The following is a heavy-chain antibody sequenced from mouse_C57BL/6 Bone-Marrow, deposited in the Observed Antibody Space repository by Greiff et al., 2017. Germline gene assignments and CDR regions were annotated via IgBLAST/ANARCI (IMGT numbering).Heavy chain of an antibody. CDR2: ISSGGDYI. CDR3: TRDDWDGFAY. Sequence: DVQLVESGEGLVKPGGSLKLSCAASGFTFSSYAMSWVRQTPEKRLEWVAYISSGGDYIYYADTVKGRFTISRDNARNTLYLQMSSLKSEDTARYYCTRDDWDGFAYWGQGTLVTVSA. J-gene: IGHJ3*01. CDR1: GFTFSSYA. V-gene: IGHV5-9-1*02. D-gene: IGHD4-1*01.